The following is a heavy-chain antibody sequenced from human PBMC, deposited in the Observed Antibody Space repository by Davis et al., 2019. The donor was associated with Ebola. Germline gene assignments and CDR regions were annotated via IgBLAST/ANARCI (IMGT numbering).Heavy chain of an antibody. CDR3: ASSTSCYNCFDY. D-gene: IGHD2-2*02. CDR1: GFTFSSYG. J-gene: IGHJ4*02. CDR2: ISYDGSNK. V-gene: IGHV3-30*03. Sequence: PGGSLRLSCAASGFTFSSYGMHWVRQAPGKGLEWVAVISYDGSNKYYADSVKGRFTISRDNSKNTLYLQTNSLRAEDTAVYYCASSTSCYNCFDYWGQGTLVTVSS.